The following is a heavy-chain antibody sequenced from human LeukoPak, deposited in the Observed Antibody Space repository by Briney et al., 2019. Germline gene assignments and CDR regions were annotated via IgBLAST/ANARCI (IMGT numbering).Heavy chain of an antibody. Sequence: GGSQRLSCAASGFTFNTHWMRWVRQAPGKELVWVSGINSDGSSTSYADSVKGRFTISRDNAKNTLFLQMNSLRAEDTAVYYCARVAYSYGLLDYWGQGTLVTVSS. V-gene: IGHV3-74*01. CDR3: ARVAYSYGLLDY. J-gene: IGHJ4*02. CDR2: INSDGSST. D-gene: IGHD2-15*01. CDR1: GFTFNTHW.